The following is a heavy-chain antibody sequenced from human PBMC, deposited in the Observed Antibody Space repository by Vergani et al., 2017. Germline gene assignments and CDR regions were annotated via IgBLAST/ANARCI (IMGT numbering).Heavy chain of an antibody. D-gene: IGHD6-19*01. Sequence: QVQLQQWGAGLLKPSETLSLTCAVYGGSFSGYYWSWIRQPPGKGLEWIGYIYYSGSTNYNPSLKSRVTISVDTSKNQFSLKLSSVTAADTAGYYCARAREGIAVNWGQGTLVTVSS. CDR3: ARAREGIAVN. CDR1: GGSFSGYY. CDR2: IYYSGST. V-gene: IGHV4-34*11. J-gene: IGHJ4*02.